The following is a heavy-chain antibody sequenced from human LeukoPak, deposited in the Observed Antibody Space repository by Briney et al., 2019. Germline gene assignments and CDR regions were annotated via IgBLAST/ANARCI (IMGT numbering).Heavy chain of an antibody. Sequence: PGGSLRLSCAASGFTFSSYGMHWVRQAPGKGLEWVAFIRYDGSNKYYADSVKGRFTISRDNSKNTLYLQMNSLRAEDTAVYYCVTMIVVVITNYYMDVWGKGTTVTISS. D-gene: IGHD3-22*01. CDR3: VTMIVVVITNYYMDV. V-gene: IGHV3-30*02. CDR1: GFTFSSYG. J-gene: IGHJ6*03. CDR2: IRYDGSNK.